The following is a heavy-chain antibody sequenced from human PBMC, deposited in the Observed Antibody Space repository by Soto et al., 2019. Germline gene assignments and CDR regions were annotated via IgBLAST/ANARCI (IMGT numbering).Heavy chain of an antibody. D-gene: IGHD3-10*01. CDR3: ARGLMDYYYGMDV. CDR2: IWYDGSNK. J-gene: IGHJ6*02. CDR1: GFTFSSYG. Sequence: QVQLVESGGGVVQPGRSLRLSCAASGFTFSSYGMHWVRQAPGKGLEWVAVIWYDGSNKYYADSVKGRFTISRDNSKNTLYLQMNSLRAEDTAVYYCARGLMDYYYGMDVWGQGTTVTVSS. V-gene: IGHV3-33*01.